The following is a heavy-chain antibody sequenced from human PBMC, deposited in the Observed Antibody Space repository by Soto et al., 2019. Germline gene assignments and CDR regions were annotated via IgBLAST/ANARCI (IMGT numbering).Heavy chain of an antibody. CDR3: GKVRSRLVFLVDQ. D-gene: IGHD6-19*01. J-gene: IGHJ4*02. CDR1: GFTFSNYA. CDR2: ITGSAANT. Sequence: EVQLLESGGGLVQPGGPLSLSCTASGFTFSNYAMTWVRQAPGQGLEWVSTITGSAANTYYPDSVKDRFTVSRDNSKHTVYLQMNSRRAEDTGVYACGKVRSRLVFLVDQWGQGNLVTVSS. V-gene: IGHV3-23*01.